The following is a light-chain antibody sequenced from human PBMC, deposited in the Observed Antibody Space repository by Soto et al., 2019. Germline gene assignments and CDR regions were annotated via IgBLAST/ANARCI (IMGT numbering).Light chain of an antibody. V-gene: IGKV3-15*01. CDR3: QQYNNWPPWT. CDR2: GAS. J-gene: IGKJ1*01. Sequence: EIVMTQSPATLSVSPGERATLSCRASQSVSSNLAWYQQKPGQAPRLLIYGASTRATGIPARFSGSESGTEFTLTIRGLQSEDFAVYYCQQYNNWPPWTFGQGTQVEIK. CDR1: QSVSSN.